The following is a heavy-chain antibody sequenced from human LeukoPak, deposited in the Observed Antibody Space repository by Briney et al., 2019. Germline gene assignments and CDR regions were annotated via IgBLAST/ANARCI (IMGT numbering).Heavy chain of an antibody. CDR1: GFTFSSYG. CDR2: IRQEGSYK. CDR3: AKVAYYYDSSGYNDY. D-gene: IGHD3-22*01. V-gene: IGHV3-30*02. Sequence: PGGSLRLSCAASGFTFSSYGMHWVRQAPGKGLEWVAFIRQEGSYKSYAASVKGRFTISRDDSKNTLYLQMNSLRAEHTAVYYCAKVAYYYDSSGYNDYWGQGTLVTVSS. J-gene: IGHJ4*02.